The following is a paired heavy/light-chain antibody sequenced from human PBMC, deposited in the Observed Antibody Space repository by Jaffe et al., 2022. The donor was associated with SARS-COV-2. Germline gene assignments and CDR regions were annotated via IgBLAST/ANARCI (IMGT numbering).Light chain of an antibody. V-gene: IGKV3-20*01. Sequence: EIVLTQSPGTLSLSPGERATLSCRASQHVSSSYLAWYQQKPGQAPRLLIYSTYNRATGIPDRFSGSGSGTDFTLTISRLEPEDVAVYSCQQFSSSPCTFGQGTKLEIK. CDR1: QHVSSSY. CDR2: STY. J-gene: IGKJ2*02. CDR3: QQFSSSPCT.
Heavy chain of an antibody. V-gene: IGHV1-58*01. Sequence: QIQLVQSGPEVKKPGTSVKVSCKTSGFTFSRSAVQWVRQARGQRLEWVGWIVVDSGNTNYAQNVQGRVTITRDMSTSTVYMELSSLRSEDTALYYCAAAPDYLRGSYRFDSWGQGTQIIVSS. CDR1: GFTFSRSA. CDR2: IVVDSGNT. D-gene: IGHD3-16*02. CDR3: AAAPDYLRGSYRFDS. J-gene: IGHJ4*02.